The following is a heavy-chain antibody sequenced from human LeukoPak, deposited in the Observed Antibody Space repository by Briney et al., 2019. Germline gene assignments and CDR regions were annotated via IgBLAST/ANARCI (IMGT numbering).Heavy chain of an antibody. Sequence: GGSLRLSCAASRFTFSNYAMHWVRQAPGKGLEWVAVISYDGFDKYYADSVKGRFTISRDNAKNSLYLQMNSLRAEDTAVYYCIVLAVAGTFGFDYWGQGTLVTVSS. D-gene: IGHD6-19*01. CDR2: ISYDGFDK. J-gene: IGHJ4*02. CDR1: RFTFSNYA. V-gene: IGHV3-30*04. CDR3: IVLAVAGTFGFDY.